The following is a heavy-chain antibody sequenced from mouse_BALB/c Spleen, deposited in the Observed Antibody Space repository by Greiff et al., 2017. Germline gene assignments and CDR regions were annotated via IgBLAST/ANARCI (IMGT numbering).Heavy chain of an antibody. J-gene: IGHJ1*01. Sequence: LQESGAELVRPGVSVKISCKGSGYTFTDYAMHWVKQSHAKSLEWIGVISTYYGDASYNQKFKGKATMTVDKSSSTAYMELARLTSEDSAIYYCARRGYFDGWGAGTTVTVSS. CDR3: ARRGYFDG. CDR1: GYTFTDYA. V-gene: IGHV1S137*01. CDR2: ISTYYGDA.